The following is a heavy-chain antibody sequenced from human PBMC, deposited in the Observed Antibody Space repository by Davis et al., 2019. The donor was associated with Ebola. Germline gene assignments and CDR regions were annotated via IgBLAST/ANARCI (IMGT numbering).Heavy chain of an antibody. V-gene: IGHV4-39*07. J-gene: IGHJ4*02. Sequence: GSLRLSCTVSGGSISSSSYYWGWIRQPPGKGLEWIGSIYYSGSTYYNPSLKSRVTISVDTSKNQFSLKLSSVTAADTAVYYCARDPTLGNFDYWGQGTLVTVSS. D-gene: IGHD7-27*01. CDR2: IYYSGST. CDR1: GGSISSSSYY. CDR3: ARDPTLGNFDY.